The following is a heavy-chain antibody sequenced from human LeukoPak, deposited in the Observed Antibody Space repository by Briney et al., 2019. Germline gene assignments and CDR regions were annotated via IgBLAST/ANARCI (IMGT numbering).Heavy chain of an antibody. CDR1: GGSISSSNW. CDR2: IYHSGST. J-gene: IGHJ5*02. CDR3: ARAQVGATRWFDP. D-gene: IGHD1-26*01. V-gene: IGHV4-4*02. Sequence: SGTLSLTCAVSGGSISSSNWWSWVRQPPGKGLEWIGEIYHSGSTNYNPSLKSRVTISVDKSKNQFSLKLSSVTAADTAVYYCARAQVGATRWFDPWGQGTLVTVSS.